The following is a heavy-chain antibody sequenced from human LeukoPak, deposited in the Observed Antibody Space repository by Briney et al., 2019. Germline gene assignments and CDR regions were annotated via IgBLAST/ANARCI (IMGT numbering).Heavy chain of an antibody. V-gene: IGHV3-64*01. D-gene: IGHD3-10*01. CDR3: ATRRTMVRGSFDF. J-gene: IGHJ4*02. CDR2: ISSNGGST. CDR1: GFTFSSYA. Sequence: PGGSLRLSCAASGFTFSSYAMHWVRQAPGKGLEYVSVISSNGGSTYYANSVKGRFTISRDNSKNTLYLQMGSLRAEDTALYYCATRRTMVRGSFDFWGQGTLVTVSS.